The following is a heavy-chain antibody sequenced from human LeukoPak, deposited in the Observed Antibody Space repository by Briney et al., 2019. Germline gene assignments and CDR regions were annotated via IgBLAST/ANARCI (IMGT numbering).Heavy chain of an antibody. CDR1: GFTFGSYA. D-gene: IGHD3-10*01. CDR3: AKVQGEKYYYGSGSYTYYYYGMDV. V-gene: IGHV3-23*01. CDR2: ISGSGGST. Sequence: GGSLRLSCAASGFTFGSYAMSWVRQAPGKGLEWVSAISGSGGSTYYADSVKGRFTISRDNSKNTLYLQMNSLRAEDTAVYYCAKVQGEKYYYGSGSYTYYYYGMDVWGQGTTVTVSS. J-gene: IGHJ6*02.